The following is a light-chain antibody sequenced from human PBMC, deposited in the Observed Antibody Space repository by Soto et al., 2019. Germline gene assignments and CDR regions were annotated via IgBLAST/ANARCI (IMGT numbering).Light chain of an antibody. Sequence: IVTTHTPGTLCFFPWYSPTLYLGSSHSVSTNQLAWYQQKRGQAPRLVFHSATTRANAFPSRFSGSGSGTDFTLTISRLEPEDFAVYYCQQYGSSPRTFGQGTKVDIK. CDR1: HSVSTNQ. V-gene: IGKV3-20*01. CDR2: SAT. CDR3: QQYGSSPRT. J-gene: IGKJ1*01.